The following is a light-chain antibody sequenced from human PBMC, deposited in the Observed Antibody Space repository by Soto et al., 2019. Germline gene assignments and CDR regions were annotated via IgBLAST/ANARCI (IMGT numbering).Light chain of an antibody. CDR3: SSYTNTNTLV. V-gene: IGLV2-14*01. CDR2: DVN. Sequence: QSALIQPASVSGSPGQSITISCTGTTSDVGGYNHVSWFQQHPGKVPKLMIYDVNNRPSGVSNRFSGSKSGNTASLTISALQAEDEADYYCSSYTNTNTLVFGGGTKLTVL. CDR1: TSDVGGYNH. J-gene: IGLJ2*01.